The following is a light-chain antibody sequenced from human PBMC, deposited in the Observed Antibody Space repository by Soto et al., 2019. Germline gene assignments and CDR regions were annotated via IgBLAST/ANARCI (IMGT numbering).Light chain of an antibody. CDR3: CSYAGSYTLV. CDR2: DVS. V-gene: IGLV2-11*01. Sequence: QSALTQPRSVSGSPGQSVNISSTGTSSDVGGYNYVSWYQQHPGKAPKLMIYDVSKRPSGVPDRFSGSKSGNTASLTFSGLQAEDEADYYCCSYAGSYTLVFGGGTKLTVL. CDR1: SSDVGGYNY. J-gene: IGLJ2*01.